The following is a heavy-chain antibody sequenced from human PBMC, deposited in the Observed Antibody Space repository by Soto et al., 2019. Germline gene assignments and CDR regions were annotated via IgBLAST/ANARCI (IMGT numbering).Heavy chain of an antibody. CDR2: INHSGST. Sequence: QVQLQQWGAGLLKPSETLSLTCAVYGGSFSDYYWSWIRQPPGKGLEWIGEINHSGSTNYNPSLKSRITKSVDTSKNQFSLKLSSVTAADTAVNYCARRGDYYDSRGDAFDIWGQGTMVTVSS. D-gene: IGHD3-22*01. J-gene: IGHJ3*02. V-gene: IGHV4-34*01. CDR3: ARRGDYYDSRGDAFDI. CDR1: GGSFSDYY.